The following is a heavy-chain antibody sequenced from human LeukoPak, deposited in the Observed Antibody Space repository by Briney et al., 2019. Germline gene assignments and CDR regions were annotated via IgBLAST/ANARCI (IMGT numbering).Heavy chain of an antibody. Sequence: ASVKVSCKAAGCAFTSYGISWVRQAPGQGLEWMGWIRAYNGNINYAQKLQGRVTMTTDTSTSTAYMELRSLRSDDTAVYYCARVRPSDYGEYGAFDYWGQGTLVTVSS. J-gene: IGHJ4*02. V-gene: IGHV1-18*01. D-gene: IGHD4-17*01. CDR2: IRAYNGNI. CDR3: ARVRPSDYGEYGAFDY. CDR1: GCAFTSYG.